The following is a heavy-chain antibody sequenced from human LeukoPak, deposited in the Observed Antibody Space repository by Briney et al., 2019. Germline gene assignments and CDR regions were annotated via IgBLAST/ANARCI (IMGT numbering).Heavy chain of an antibody. CDR1: GVSISRFY. D-gene: IGHD1-1*01. J-gene: IGHJ3*02. CDR3: VQTTGWPGFDN. V-gene: IGHV4-4*09. Sequence: TETQSVPCTTSGVSISRFYWSWVRQPPGKGLEWIGNIYSGVPTYFNPSLKSRVIISVDTSKNQFSLNLTSVTAADTAMYYCVQTTGWPGFDNWGEGEPGTVSS. CDR2: IYSGVPT.